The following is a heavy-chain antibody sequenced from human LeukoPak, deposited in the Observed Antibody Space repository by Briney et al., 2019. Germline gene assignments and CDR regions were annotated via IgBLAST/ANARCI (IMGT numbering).Heavy chain of an antibody. CDR2: IIPILCIA. CDR3: ARSCGGDCFLPHFYYHYGMDV. V-gene: IGHV1-69*04. J-gene: IGHJ6*02. Sequence: SVKVSCKASLGTLSSYAIRWVRQAPRQELEWMGRIIPILCIANYAQKFQGRVTITADKSTSTAYMELSSLGSEDTAVYYCARSCGGDCFLPHFYYHYGMDVWGQGTTVTVSS. CDR1: LGTLSSYA. D-gene: IGHD2-21*02.